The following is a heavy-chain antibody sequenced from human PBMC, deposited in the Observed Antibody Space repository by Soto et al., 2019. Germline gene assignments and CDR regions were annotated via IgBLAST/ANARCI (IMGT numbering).Heavy chain of an antibody. J-gene: IGHJ4*02. V-gene: IGHV3-30-3*01. CDR2: ISYDGSNK. CDR3: AQIPEYGSGSNPH. Sequence: GGSLRLSCAASGFNFSSYAMHWVRQAPGKGLEWVAVISYDGSNKYYADSVKGRFTISRDNSKNTLYLQMNSLRAEDTAVYYCAQIPEYGSGSNPHWGQGTLVTVSS. D-gene: IGHD3-10*01. CDR1: GFNFSSYA.